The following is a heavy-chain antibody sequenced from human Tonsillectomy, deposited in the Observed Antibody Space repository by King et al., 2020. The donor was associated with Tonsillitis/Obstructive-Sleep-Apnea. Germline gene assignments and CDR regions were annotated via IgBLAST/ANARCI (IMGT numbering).Heavy chain of an antibody. Sequence: VQLVESGGGSVQPGGSLRLSCAASGFTFNSYAMTWVRQAPGKGLEWVSSISDNGSGTHYADSVKGRVTISRDNSKNTLYLQMNSLRVDDTAVYYCAGGPAGADYYYMDVWGKGTTVTVSS. D-gene: IGHD6-19*01. V-gene: IGHV3-23*04. J-gene: IGHJ6*03. CDR1: GFTFNSYA. CDR2: ISDNGSGT. CDR3: AGGPAGADYYYMDV.